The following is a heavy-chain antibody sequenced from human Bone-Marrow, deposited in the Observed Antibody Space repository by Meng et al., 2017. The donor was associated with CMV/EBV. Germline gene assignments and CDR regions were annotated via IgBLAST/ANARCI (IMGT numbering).Heavy chain of an antibody. CDR1: GFTFSSYW. CDR2: INSDGSST. J-gene: IGHJ4*02. V-gene: IGHV3-74*01. Sequence: LSLTCAASGFTFSSYWMHWVRQAPGKGLVWVSRINSDGSSTSYADSVKGRFTISRDNSKNTLYLQMNSLRAEDTAVYYCAKPFYLDYYDSSGYYGGLDYWGQGTLVT. CDR3: AKPFYLDYYDSSGYYGGLDY. D-gene: IGHD3-22*01.